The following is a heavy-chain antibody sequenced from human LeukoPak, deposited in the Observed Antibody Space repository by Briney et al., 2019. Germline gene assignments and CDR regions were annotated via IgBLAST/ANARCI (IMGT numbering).Heavy chain of an antibody. Sequence: PGGSLRLSCAASGFTFSSHAMGWVRQAPGKGLEWVSSIIANGGSTYYGDSVKGRFTISRGNSKNTLYLQMNSLRAEDTAVYYCAKDGGGSLEWLPPMDVWGQGTMVTVS. CDR3: AKDGGGSLEWLPPMDV. CDR1: GFTFSSHA. D-gene: IGHD3-3*01. V-gene: IGHV3-23*01. CDR2: IIANGGST. J-gene: IGHJ6*02.